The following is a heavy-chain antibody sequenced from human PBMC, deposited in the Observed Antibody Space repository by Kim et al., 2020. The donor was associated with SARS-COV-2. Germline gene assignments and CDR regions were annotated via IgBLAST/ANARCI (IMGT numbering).Heavy chain of an antibody. D-gene: IGHD4-4*01. J-gene: IGHJ5*02. CDR1: GFTFSSYA. CDR2: ISSNGGST. V-gene: IGHV3-64D*09. CDR3: VKDGGDDYRPPNWFDP. Sequence: GGSLRLSCSASGFTFSSYAMHWVRQAPGKGLEYVSPISSNGGSTYYADSVKGRFTISRDNSKNTLYLQMSSLRAEDTAVYYCVKDGGDDYRPPNWFDPWG.